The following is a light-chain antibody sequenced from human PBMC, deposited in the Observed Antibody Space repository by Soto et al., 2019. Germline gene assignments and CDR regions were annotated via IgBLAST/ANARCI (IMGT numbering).Light chain of an antibody. Sequence: QSALTQPASVSGSPGQSITIACTGTSGGVGSYSRVSWYQQHPGKAPRLIIYEGSKRPSGVSHRFSASRSDKTASLTISGLQAEDEAAYCSSYVFGTGTKLTVL. J-gene: IGLJ1*01. CDR2: EGS. CDR3: SYV. CDR1: SGGVGSYSR. V-gene: IGLV2-23*01.